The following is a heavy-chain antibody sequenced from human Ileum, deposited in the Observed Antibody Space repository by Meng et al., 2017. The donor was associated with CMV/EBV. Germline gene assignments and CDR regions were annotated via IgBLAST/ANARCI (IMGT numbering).Heavy chain of an antibody. CDR1: GGSISSYY. CDR2: IYYSGST. D-gene: IGHD3-3*01. V-gene: IGHV4-59*01. Sequence: SETLSLTCTVSGGSISSYYWSWIRQPPGKGLEWIGYIYYSGSTNYNPSLKSRVTISVDTSKNQFSLKLSSVTAADTAVYYCARVQEGFTIFGVVIPSWFDPWGQGTLVTVSS. CDR3: ARVQEGFTIFGVVIPSWFDP. J-gene: IGHJ5*02.